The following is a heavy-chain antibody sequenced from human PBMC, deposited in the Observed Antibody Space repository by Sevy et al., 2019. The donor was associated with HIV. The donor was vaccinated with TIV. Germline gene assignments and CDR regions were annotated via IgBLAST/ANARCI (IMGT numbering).Heavy chain of an antibody. CDR2: ISGSGGST. CDR1: GFIFNSYA. J-gene: IGHJ4*02. V-gene: IGHV3-23*01. CDR3: AKGYGSGSPPDY. D-gene: IGHD3-10*01. Sequence: GGSLRLSCAASGFIFNSYAMSWVRQGPGMGLEWVSTISGSGGSTYYPDSMKGRFTISRDNFKNTLYLEINSLTADDTAVYYCAKGYGSGSPPDYWGQGTLVTVSS.